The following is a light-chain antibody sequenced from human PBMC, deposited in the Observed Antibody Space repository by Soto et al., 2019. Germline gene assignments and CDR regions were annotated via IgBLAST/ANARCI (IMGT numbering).Light chain of an antibody. CDR1: SSDVGSYKY. CDR3: STNISRTSLRV. V-gene: IGLV2-14*01. J-gene: IGLJ3*02. CDR2: EVN. Sequence: QSALTQPASVSGSPGQSIAISCTGTSSDVGSYKYVSWYRQYPGKAPKLLIYEVNNRPSGVSNRFSGSKSGNTASLTISGLQVEDEDDYYCSTNISRTSLRVFGGGTKLTVL.